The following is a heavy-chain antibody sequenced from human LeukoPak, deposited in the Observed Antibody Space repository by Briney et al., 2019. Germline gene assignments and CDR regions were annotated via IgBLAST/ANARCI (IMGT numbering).Heavy chain of an antibody. J-gene: IGHJ4*02. CDR1: GGYISDYH. V-gene: IGHV4-59*01. D-gene: IGHD1-14*01. CDR3: ASGRFPGNFDY. Sequence: SETLSLTCTISGGYISDYHWGWSRQPPGKGLEWIGYVHSSGDTNYNPSLKSRVTISVDTSKNQFSLKLSSVTAADTAVYYCASGRFPGNFDYWGQGTLVTVSS. CDR2: VHSSGDT.